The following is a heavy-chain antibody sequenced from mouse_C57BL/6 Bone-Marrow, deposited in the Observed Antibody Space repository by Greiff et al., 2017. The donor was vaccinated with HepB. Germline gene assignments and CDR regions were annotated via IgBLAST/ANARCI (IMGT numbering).Heavy chain of an antibody. CDR1: GFNIKDDY. CDR2: IDPENGDT. Sequence: VQLQQSGAELVRPGASVKLSCTASGFNIKDDYMHWVKQRPEQGLEWIGWIDPENGDTEYASKFQGKATITADTSSNTAYLQLSSLTSEDTAVYYCTTGPNYYGSRGLDWFAYWGQGTLVTVSA. CDR3: TTGPNYYGSRGLDWFAY. D-gene: IGHD1-1*01. J-gene: IGHJ3*01. V-gene: IGHV14-4*01.